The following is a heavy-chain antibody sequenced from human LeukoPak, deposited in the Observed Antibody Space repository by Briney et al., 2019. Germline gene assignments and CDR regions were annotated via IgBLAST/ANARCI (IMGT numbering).Heavy chain of an antibody. CDR2: IYSGGST. CDR3: ASGVGGSCYYCLDY. Sequence: GGSLRLSCAASGFTVSSNYMSWVRQAPGKGLEWVSVIYSGGSTYYADSVKGRFTISRDNSKNTLYLQMNSLRAEDTAVYYCASGVGGSCYYCLDYWGQGTLVTVSS. J-gene: IGHJ4*02. CDR1: GFTVSSNY. D-gene: IGHD2-15*01. V-gene: IGHV3-53*01.